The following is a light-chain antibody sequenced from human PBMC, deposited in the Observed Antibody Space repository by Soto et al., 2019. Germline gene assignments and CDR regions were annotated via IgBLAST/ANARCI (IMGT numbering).Light chain of an antibody. Sequence: QTVVTQPASVSGSPGQSITISCTGTSSDVGHPYNYVSWYQQHPGKAPKLLIFKVSNRPSGISGRFSGSKSGNTASLTISGLQAEDEADYYCMSFIDSTSTHWVLGGGTKLTVL. CDR3: MSFIDSTSTHWV. V-gene: IGLV2-14*03. J-gene: IGLJ3*02. CDR2: KVS. CDR1: SSDVGHPYNY.